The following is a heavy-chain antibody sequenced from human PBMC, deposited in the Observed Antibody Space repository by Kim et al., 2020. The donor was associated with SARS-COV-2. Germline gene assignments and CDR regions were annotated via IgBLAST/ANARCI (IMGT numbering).Heavy chain of an antibody. J-gene: IGHJ4*02. V-gene: IGHV3-23*01. CDR1: GFTFTSFA. CDR3: AKGLNYYDYSGYNF. Sequence: GGSLRLSCAASGFTFTSFAMNWVRQAPGKGLEWVSTVSGTGGSTYYGDSVKGRFTISRDNSKNTVYLQMNSLSAEDTAVYYCAKGLNYYDYSGYNFWGQGTLFSVSP. D-gene: IGHD3-22*01. CDR2: VSGTGGST.